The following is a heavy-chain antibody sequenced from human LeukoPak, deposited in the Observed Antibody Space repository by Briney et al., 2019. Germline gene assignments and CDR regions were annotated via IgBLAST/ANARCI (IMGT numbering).Heavy chain of an antibody. D-gene: IGHD6-19*01. J-gene: IGHJ4*02. CDR2: IYYSGST. Sequence: SETLSLTCAVFGGSFSGYSWSWIRQPPGKGLEWIGSIYYSGSTYYNPSLKSRVTISVDTSKNQFSLKLSSVTAADTAVYYCARQGTSSGWYFYYFDYWGQGTLVTVSS. CDR1: GGSFSGYS. CDR3: ARQGTSSGWYFYYFDY. V-gene: IGHV4-39*01.